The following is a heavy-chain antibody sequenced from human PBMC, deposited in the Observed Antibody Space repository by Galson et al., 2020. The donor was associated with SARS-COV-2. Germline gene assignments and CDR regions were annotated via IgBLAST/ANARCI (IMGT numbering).Heavy chain of an antibody. CDR3: AGDSYDYVWGSCSFQH. D-gene: IGHD3-16*01. V-gene: IGHV3-30-3*01. Sequence: TGGSLRLSCAASGFTFSSYAMHWVRQAPGKGLEWVAVISYDGRNKYYADSVKGRFTISTDNSKNTLYLQMNSLRAEDTAVYYCAGDSYDYVWGSCSFQHWGQCSLVTVAS. CDR2: ISYDGRNK. CDR1: GFTFSSYA. J-gene: IGHJ1*01.